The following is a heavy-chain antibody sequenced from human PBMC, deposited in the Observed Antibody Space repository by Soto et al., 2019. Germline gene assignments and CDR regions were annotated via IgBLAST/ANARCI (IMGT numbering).Heavy chain of an antibody. J-gene: IGHJ4*02. CDR2: IYYSGST. CDR3: ARGIAAAGNFDY. D-gene: IGHD6-13*01. CDR1: GGSISSGGYY. Sequence: LSLTCTVSGGSISSGGYYWSWIRQHPGKGLEWIGYIYYSGSTYYNPSLKSRVTISVDTSKNQFSLKLSSVTAADTAVYYCARGIAAAGNFDYWGQGTLVTVSS. V-gene: IGHV4-31*03.